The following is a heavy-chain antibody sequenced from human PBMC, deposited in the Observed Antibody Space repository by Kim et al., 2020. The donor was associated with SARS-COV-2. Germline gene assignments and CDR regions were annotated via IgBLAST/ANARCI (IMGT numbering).Heavy chain of an antibody. Sequence: GGSLRLSCAASGFTFSSYAMHWVRQAPGKGLEWVAVISYDGSNKYYADSVKGRFTISRDNSKNTLYLQMNSLRAEDTAVYYCAREVSYSSGWLGDECAFDIWGQGTMVTVSS. CDR3: AREVSYSSGWLGDECAFDI. D-gene: IGHD6-19*01. V-gene: IGHV3-30*04. J-gene: IGHJ3*02. CDR1: GFTFSSYA. CDR2: ISYDGSNK.